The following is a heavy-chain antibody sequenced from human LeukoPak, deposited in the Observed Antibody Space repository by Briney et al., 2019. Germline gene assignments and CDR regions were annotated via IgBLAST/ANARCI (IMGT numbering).Heavy chain of an antibody. D-gene: IGHD2-15*01. J-gene: IGHJ6*04. Sequence: TGGSLRLSCAASGFTFSSYGMHRVRQAPGKGLEWVAVIWYDGSNKYYADSVKGRFTISRDNSKNTLYLQMNSLRAEDTAVYYCVRASRDIVVYYGMDVWGKGTTVTVSS. CDR2: IWYDGSNK. V-gene: IGHV3-33*01. CDR1: GFTFSSYG. CDR3: VRASRDIVVYYGMDV.